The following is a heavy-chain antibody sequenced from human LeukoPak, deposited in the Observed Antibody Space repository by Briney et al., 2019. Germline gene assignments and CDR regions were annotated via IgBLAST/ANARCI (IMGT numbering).Heavy chain of an antibody. D-gene: IGHD3-3*01. CDR2: INHSGST. Sequence: SETLSLTCAVYGGSFSGYYWSWIRQPPGKGLEWIGEINHSGSTNYNPSLKSRVTISVDTSKNQFSLKLSSVTAADTAVYYCARHGYDFWSGYSPGRSRYNWFDPWGQGTLVTVSS. V-gene: IGHV4-34*01. CDR3: ARHGYDFWSGYSPGRSRYNWFDP. CDR1: GGSFSGYY. J-gene: IGHJ5*02.